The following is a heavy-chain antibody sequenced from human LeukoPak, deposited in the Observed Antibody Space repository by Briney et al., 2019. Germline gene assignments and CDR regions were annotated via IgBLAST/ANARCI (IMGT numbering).Heavy chain of an antibody. CDR2: IYPGDSDT. CDR3: ARLLGYCSGGSCYSDY. Sequence: GESLKISCKGSGYSFTSYWIVWVRQMPGKGLEWMGIIYPGDSDTRYSPSLQGQVTISADKSISTAYLQWSSLKASDTAIYYCARLLGYCSGGSCYSDYWGQGTLVTVSS. J-gene: IGHJ4*02. CDR1: GYSFTSYW. D-gene: IGHD2-15*01. V-gene: IGHV5-51*01.